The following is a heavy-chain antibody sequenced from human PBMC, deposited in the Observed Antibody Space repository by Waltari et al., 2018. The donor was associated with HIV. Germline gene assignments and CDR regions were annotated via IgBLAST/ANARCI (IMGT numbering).Heavy chain of an antibody. Sequence: QVQVVESGGDLVHTGGSLRLSCAVFGFSVSAYHMGWIRQPPGKGLEWISCIKSSASGSTISYADSMRGRLSISRDNAKNSVYLQINSLKAEDTALYYCARDPRDGYGHFDSWGLGTVVTVSS. CDR3: ARDPRDGYGHFDS. D-gene: IGHD5-12*01. J-gene: IGHJ4*02. CDR1: GFSVSAYH. CDR2: IKSSASGSTI. V-gene: IGHV3-11*01.